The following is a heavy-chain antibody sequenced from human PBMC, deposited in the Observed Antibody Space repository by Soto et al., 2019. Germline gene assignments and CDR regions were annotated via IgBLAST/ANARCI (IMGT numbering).Heavy chain of an antibody. J-gene: IGHJ4*02. CDR2: ISSSSSYT. CDR3: ARDALYGLASGTEFDY. V-gene: IGHV3-11*05. Sequence: PGGSLRLSCAASGFTFSDYYISWIRQAPGKGLEWVSYISSSSSYTNYADSVKGRFTISRDNTKNSVSLQMNSLRAEDMAFYYCARDALYGLASGTEFDYWSQGTLVTVSS. CDR1: GFTFSDYY. D-gene: IGHD6-13*01.